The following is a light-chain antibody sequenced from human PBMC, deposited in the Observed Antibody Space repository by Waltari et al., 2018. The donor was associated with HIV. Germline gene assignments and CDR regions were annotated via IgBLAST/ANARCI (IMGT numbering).Light chain of an antibody. Sequence: QSALTQPASVSGSPGQSITISCTGTSNDVGAYDYVSGYQQSPGKVPKLLIYEVYNRPPRISNRFSGSKSGNTAFLTISGLRAEDEADYYCASFTSGRLNVFGSGTKVTVL. J-gene: IGLJ1*01. CDR3: ASFTSGRLNV. CDR1: SNDVGAYDY. CDR2: EVY. V-gene: IGLV2-14*01.